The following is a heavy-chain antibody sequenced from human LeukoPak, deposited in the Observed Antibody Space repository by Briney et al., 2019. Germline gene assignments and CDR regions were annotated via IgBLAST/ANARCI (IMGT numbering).Heavy chain of an antibody. J-gene: IGHJ5*02. D-gene: IGHD3-10*01. Sequence: SETLSLTCTVSGGSISSSSYYWGWIRQPPGKGLEWIGSIYYSGSTYYNPSLKSRVTISVDTSKNQFSLKLSSVTAADTAVYYCARDLSSGRNWFDPWGQGTLVTVSS. CDR3: ARDLSSGRNWFDP. CDR1: GGSISSSSYY. V-gene: IGHV4-39*07. CDR2: IYYSGST.